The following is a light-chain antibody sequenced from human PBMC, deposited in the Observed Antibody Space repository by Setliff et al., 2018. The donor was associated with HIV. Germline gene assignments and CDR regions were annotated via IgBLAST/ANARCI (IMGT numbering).Light chain of an antibody. J-gene: IGLJ1*01. V-gene: IGLV2-14*01. Sequence: QSALTQPASVSGSPGQAITISCTGASSDVGSYKYVSWYQQHPGKAPKLMIFEVNNRPSGVSNRFSGSKSGDTASLTISGLQAEDEADYYCSSYTTTTTLNFGTGTNVTVL. CDR2: EVN. CDR3: SSYTTTTTLN. CDR1: SSDVGSYKY.